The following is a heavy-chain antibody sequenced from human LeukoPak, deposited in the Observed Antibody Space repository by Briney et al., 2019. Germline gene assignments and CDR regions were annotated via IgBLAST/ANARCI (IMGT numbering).Heavy chain of an antibody. V-gene: IGHV3-23*01. D-gene: IGHD2-2*01. J-gene: IGHJ4*02. CDR2: ISGSGGST. Sequence: GGSLRLSCAASGFTFSSYAMSWVRQVPGKGLEWVSEISGSGGSTYYADSVKGRFTISRDKSQNTVYLQMNSLRAEDTAVYYCARFCSSTSCYDYWGQGTLVTVSS. CDR1: GFTFSSYA. CDR3: ARFCSSTSCYDY.